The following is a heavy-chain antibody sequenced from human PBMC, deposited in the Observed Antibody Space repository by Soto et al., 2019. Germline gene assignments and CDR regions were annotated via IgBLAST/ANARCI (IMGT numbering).Heavy chain of an antibody. CDR3: ARQVGSSWYYYYGMDV. Sequence: SETLSLTCSVSGGSITSSSYYWGWIRQPPGKGLECIGNIYYDGNTYYNPSLKSRVTISLDTSKNQFSLRLNSVTAADTAVYYCARQVGSSWYYYYGMDVWGQGTTVTVSS. J-gene: IGHJ6*02. D-gene: IGHD6-13*01. CDR1: GGSITSSSYY. CDR2: IYYDGNT. V-gene: IGHV4-39*01.